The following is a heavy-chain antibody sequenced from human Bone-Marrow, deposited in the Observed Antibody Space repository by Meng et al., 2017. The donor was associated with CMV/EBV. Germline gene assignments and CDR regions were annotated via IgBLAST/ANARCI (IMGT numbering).Heavy chain of an antibody. CDR1: GFTFSSYA. V-gene: IGHV3-30-3*01. CDR2: ISYDGSNK. Sequence: GESLKISCAASGFTFSSYAMHWVRQAPGKGLEWVAVISYDGSNKYYADSVKGRFTISRDNSKNTLYLQMNSLRAEDTAVYYCARDRSSGGYCSSTSCRYPGAFDIWGQGTMVTV. J-gene: IGHJ3*02. D-gene: IGHD2-2*01. CDR3: ARDRSSGGYCSSTSCRYPGAFDI.